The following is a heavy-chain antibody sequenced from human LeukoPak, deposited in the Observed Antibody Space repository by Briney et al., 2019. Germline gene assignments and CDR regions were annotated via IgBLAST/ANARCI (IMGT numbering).Heavy chain of an antibody. Sequence: SETLSLTCNVSGASISSNYWSWIRQSPGKGLEWIGYIHDSGSTNYNPSLKSRVTMSVDTSKTQFSLRPTSVTPADTAVYYCARTTEGGYTYNYFYYYYMDVWGKGTTVTISS. D-gene: IGHD5-18*01. CDR2: IHDSGST. J-gene: IGHJ6*03. CDR3: ARTTEGGYTYNYFYYYYMDV. CDR1: GASISSNY. V-gene: IGHV4-59*01.